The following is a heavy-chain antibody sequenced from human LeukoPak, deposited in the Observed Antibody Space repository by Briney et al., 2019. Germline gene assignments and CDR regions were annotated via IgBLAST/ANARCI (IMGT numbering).Heavy chain of an antibody. Sequence: GGSLRLSCAASGFTFSRYWMSWVRQAPGRGLEWVANIKHDGSQKYYVDSVKGRITISRDNAMNSLYLQMNSLRAEDTAVYYCARDGMGGIKAFDIWGQGTMVTVSS. J-gene: IGHJ3*02. CDR1: GFTFSRYW. CDR2: IKHDGSQK. CDR3: ARDGMGGIKAFDI. V-gene: IGHV3-7*05. D-gene: IGHD3-10*01.